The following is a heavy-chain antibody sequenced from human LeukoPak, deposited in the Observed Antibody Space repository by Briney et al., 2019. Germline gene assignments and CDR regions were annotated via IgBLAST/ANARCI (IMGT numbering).Heavy chain of an antibody. V-gene: IGHV4-38-2*01. CDR2: IYHSGST. J-gene: IGHJ4*02. CDR3: ARGAYDGGQSDY. Sequence: SETLSLTCAVSGYSISSGYYWGWIRQPPGKGLEWIGSIYHSGSTYYNPSLKSRVTISVDTSKNQFSLKLSSVTAADTAVYYCARGAYDGGQSDYWGQGTLVTVSS. CDR1: GYSISSGYY. D-gene: IGHD4-23*01.